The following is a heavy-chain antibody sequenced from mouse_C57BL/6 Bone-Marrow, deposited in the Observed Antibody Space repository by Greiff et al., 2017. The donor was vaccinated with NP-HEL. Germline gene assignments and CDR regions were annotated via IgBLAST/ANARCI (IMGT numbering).Heavy chain of an antibody. CDR3: AKSDV. CDR2: IDPSDSYT. J-gene: IGHJ1*03. Sequence: QVQLQQPGAELVRPGTSVKLSCKASGYTFTSYWMHWVKQRPGQGLEWIGVIDPSDSYTTYNQKFKGKATLTVDTSSSTAYMQLSSLTSEDSAVYYCAKSDVWGTGTTVTVSS. CDR1: GYTFTSYW. V-gene: IGHV1-59*01.